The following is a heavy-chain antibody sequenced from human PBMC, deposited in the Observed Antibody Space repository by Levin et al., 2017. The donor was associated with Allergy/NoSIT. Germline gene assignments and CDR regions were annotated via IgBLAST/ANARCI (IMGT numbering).Heavy chain of an antibody. V-gene: IGHV4-31*03. Sequence: SQTLSLTCTVSGGSVSSGGYYWRWIRQHPGKGLEWIGYIYYSGSTYYNPSLMSRVTISVDTSQNQFSLKLTSVTAADTAVYYCASYVSGCYVLYAEYFQHWGQGTLVTVSS. J-gene: IGHJ1*01. CDR1: GGSVSSGGYY. CDR3: ASYVSGCYVLYAEYFQH. CDR2: IYYSGST. D-gene: IGHD3-10*01.